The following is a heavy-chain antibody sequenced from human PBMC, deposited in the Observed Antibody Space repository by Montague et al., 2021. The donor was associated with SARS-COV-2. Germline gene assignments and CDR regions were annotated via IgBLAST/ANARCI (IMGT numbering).Heavy chain of an antibody. Sequence: SETLSLTCTVSGGSISSYYWSWIRQPPGKGLEWIGYIYYSGITNYNPSLRSRVTISVDTSKNQFSLKLSSVTAADTAVYYCARDSHYYDSSGHFDYWGQGTLVTVSA. V-gene: IGHV4-59*13. CDR2: IYYSGIT. D-gene: IGHD3-22*01. CDR3: ARDSHYYDSSGHFDY. CDR1: GGSISSYY. J-gene: IGHJ4*02.